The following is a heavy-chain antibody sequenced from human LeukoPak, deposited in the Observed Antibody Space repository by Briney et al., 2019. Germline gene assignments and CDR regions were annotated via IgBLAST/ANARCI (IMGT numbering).Heavy chain of an antibody. CDR2: ISYDGSHK. D-gene: IGHD2-2*01. CDR3: AKVWSAYSSTTNCSGDAYDI. V-gene: IGHV3-30*18. J-gene: IGHJ3*02. Sequence: EGSLSLSCEASEFTLSSYGFHWVRQAPGKGLEWVAVISYDGSHKFYADSVKGRFTISRDHSENTLYLQMNSPRAEDTAMYYCAKVWSAYSSTTNCSGDAYDIWGQGTMVTVSS. CDR1: EFTLSSYG.